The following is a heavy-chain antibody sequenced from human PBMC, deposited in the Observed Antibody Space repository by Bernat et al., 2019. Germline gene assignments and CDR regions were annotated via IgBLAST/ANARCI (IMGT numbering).Heavy chain of an antibody. CDR2: IIPIFGTA. J-gene: IGHJ3*02. CDR3: AREGYSGYEDHDAFDI. D-gene: IGHD5-12*01. Sequence: QVQLVQSGAEVKKPGSSVKVSCKASGGTFSSYAISWVRQAPGQGLEWMGGIIPIFGTANYAQKFQGRVTITADKSTSTAYMELSSLRSEDTAVYYCAREGYSGYEDHDAFDIWGQGTMVTVSS. CDR1: GGTFSSYA. V-gene: IGHV1-69*06.